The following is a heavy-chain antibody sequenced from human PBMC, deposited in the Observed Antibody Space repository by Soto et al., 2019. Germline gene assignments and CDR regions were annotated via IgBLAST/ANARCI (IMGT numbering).Heavy chain of an antibody. CDR3: AKGIYSSGYSALDY. V-gene: IGHV3-30*18. CDR2: ISYDGSNK. D-gene: IGHD3-22*01. CDR1: GFTFSSYG. J-gene: IGHJ4*02. Sequence: QVQLVESGGGVVQPGRSLRLSCAASGFTFSSYGMHWVRQAPGKGLEWVAVISYDGSNKYYADSVKGRFTISRDNSKNTLYLQMSSLRAEDTAVYYCAKGIYSSGYSALDYWGQGTLVTVSS.